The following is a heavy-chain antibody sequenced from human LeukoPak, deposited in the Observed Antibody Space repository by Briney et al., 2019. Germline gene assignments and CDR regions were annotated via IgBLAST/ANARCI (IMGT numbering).Heavy chain of an antibody. CDR2: IGGSGSPT. CDR1: GFNFGSHE. CDR3: AREIIPTPDTFDI. D-gene: IGHD2-15*01. V-gene: IGHV3-48*03. Sequence: GGSLRLSCVVSGFNFGSHEMSWVHQAPGKGLEGVSYIGGSGSPTHYADSVKGRFTVSRDNAKNSLYLQLNNLRAEDTAVYYCAREIIPTPDTFDIWGQGTVVTVSS. J-gene: IGHJ3*02.